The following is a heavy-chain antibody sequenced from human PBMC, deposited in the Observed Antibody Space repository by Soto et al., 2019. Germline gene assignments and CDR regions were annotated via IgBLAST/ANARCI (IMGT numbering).Heavy chain of an antibody. CDR1: GGSISSGGYS. J-gene: IGHJ5*02. CDR2: IYHSGST. Sequence: SETLSLTCAVSGGSISSGGYSWSWIRQPPGKGLEWIGYIYHSGSTYYNPSLKSRVTISVDRSKNQFSLKLSSVTAADTAVYYFARVPSPWGQGTLVTVSS. CDR3: ARVPSP. V-gene: IGHV4-30-2*01.